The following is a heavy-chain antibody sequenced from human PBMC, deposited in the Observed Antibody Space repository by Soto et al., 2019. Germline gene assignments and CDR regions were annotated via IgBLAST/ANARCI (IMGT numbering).Heavy chain of an antibody. CDR1: GFSLSTSGVG. Sequence: QITLKESGPTLVKPTQTLTLNCTFSGFSLSTSGVGLGWIRQPPGKALEWLAAIFWDDDKRYSPSLKSRLTITKGTSRNQVVLTMTNMDPVDTATYYCAHRPDYGDYGGTFTYWGQGALVTVSS. J-gene: IGHJ4*02. CDR2: IFWDDDK. CDR3: AHRPDYGDYGGTFTY. D-gene: IGHD4-17*01. V-gene: IGHV2-5*02.